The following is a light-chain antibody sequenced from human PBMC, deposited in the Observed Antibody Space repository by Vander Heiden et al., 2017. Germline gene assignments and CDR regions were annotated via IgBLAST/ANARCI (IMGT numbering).Light chain of an antibody. CDR2: EDN. CDR1: SGSIASNY. V-gene: IGLV6-57*01. J-gene: IGLJ2*01. Sequence: NFMLTQPHSVSESPGKTVTISCTRSSGSIASNYVQWYQQRPGSSPTTVIYEDNQRPSGVPDRFSGSIDSSSNSASLTISGLETEDEADYYCQSSDTSNTYVVFGGGTKLTVL. CDR3: QSSDTSNTYVV.